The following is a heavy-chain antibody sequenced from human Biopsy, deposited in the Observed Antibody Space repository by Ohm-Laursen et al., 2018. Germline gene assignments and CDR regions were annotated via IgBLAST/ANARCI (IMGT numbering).Heavy chain of an antibody. V-gene: IGHV4-59*01. Sequence: SETLSLTCTVSDDSIRNFYWTWIRQPPGKGLEWIGHIYYSVMTNYNPSLQSRVSISVDTSRNQVSLTLSSVTAADTAVYYCARDSGILNYGNFKYYHYYGMDVWGQGTKVTVSS. J-gene: IGHJ6*02. CDR2: IYYSVMT. CDR3: ARDSGILNYGNFKYYHYYGMDV. CDR1: DDSIRNFY. D-gene: IGHD4-11*01.